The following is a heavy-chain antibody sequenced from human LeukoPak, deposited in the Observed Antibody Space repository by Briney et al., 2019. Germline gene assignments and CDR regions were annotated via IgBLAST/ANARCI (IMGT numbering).Heavy chain of an antibody. CDR2: INPNSGGT. D-gene: IGHD3-22*01. J-gene: IGHJ4*02. V-gene: IGHV1-2*06. CDR1: GYTFTGYY. CDR3: ARAFSYYDSSGYSDPIDY. Sequence: GASVKVSCKASGYTFTGYYMHWVRQAPGQGLEWMGRINPNSGGTNYAQKFQSRVTMTRDTSISTAYMELSRLRSDDTAVYYCARAFSYYDSSGYSDPIDYWGQGTLVTVSS.